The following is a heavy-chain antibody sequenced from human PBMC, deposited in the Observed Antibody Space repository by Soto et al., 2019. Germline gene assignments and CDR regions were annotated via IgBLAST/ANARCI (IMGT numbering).Heavy chain of an antibody. D-gene: IGHD3-10*01. J-gene: IGHJ5*02. CDR1: GFTFSSYS. CDR2: ISSSSSYI. CDR3: ARAPVLLWFGETYNWFDP. Sequence: GGSLRLSCAASGFTFSSYSMNWVRQAPGKGLEWVSSISSSSSYIYYADSVKGRFTISRDNAKNSLYLQMNSLRAEDTAVYYCARAPVLLWFGETYNWFDPWGQGTLVTVSS. V-gene: IGHV3-21*01.